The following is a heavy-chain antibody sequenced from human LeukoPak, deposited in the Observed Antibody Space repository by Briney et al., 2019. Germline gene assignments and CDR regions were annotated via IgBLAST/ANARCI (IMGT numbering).Heavy chain of an antibody. V-gene: IGHV3-23*01. CDR1: GFTFSSYA. D-gene: IGHD1-26*01. J-gene: IGHJ4*02. Sequence: GGSLRLSCAASGFTFSSYAMSWVRQAPGKGLEWVSGISGSGVSTYYADSVKGRFTISRDISKNTLYLQMNSLRAEDTAVYYCAKVPRGSYFDYWGRGTLVTVSS. CDR3: AKVPRGSYFDY. CDR2: ISGSGVST.